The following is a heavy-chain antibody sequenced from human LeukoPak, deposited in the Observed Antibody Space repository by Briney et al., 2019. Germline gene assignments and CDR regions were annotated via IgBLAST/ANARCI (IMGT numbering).Heavy chain of an antibody. V-gene: IGHV1-2*06. Sequence: PGASVKVSCKASGYTFTAYYIHWVRQAPGQGLEWMGRINPNSDYTDYAQNFQGRVTMTRDTSISTAYMVVSRLRSDDTAMYYCARVSYGNDATPFDYWGQGTLVTVSS. D-gene: IGHD3-16*01. J-gene: IGHJ4*02. CDR3: ARVSYGNDATPFDY. CDR2: INPNSDYT. CDR1: GYTFTAYY.